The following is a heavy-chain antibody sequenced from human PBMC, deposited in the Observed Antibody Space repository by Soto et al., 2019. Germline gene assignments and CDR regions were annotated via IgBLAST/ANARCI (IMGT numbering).Heavy chain of an antibody. V-gene: IGHV4-34*01. CDR2: INHSGST. D-gene: IGHD3-10*01. J-gene: IGHJ4*02. CDR1: GGSFSGYY. CDR3: ARVGITMVRGVRTRFDY. Sequence: QVQLQQWGAGLLKPSETLSLTCAVYGGSFSGYYWSWIRQPPGKGLEWIGEINHSGSTNYNPSLKSRVTTSVDKYKNQFSLKLSSVTAEDTAVYYCARVGITMVRGVRTRFDYWGQGTLVTVSS.